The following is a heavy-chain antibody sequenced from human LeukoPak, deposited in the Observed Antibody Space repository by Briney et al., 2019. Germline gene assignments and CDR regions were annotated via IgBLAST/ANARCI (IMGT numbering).Heavy chain of an antibody. CDR2: ISSSSSYI. CDR3: ARVSYRGAEAEGLAYDY. D-gene: IGHD6-19*01. V-gene: IGHV3-21*01. CDR1: GFTFSSYS. Sequence: GGSLRLSCAASGFTFSSYSMNWVRQAPGKGLEWVSSISSSSSYIYYADSVKGRITISRDNAKNSLYLQMNSLRAEDTAVYYCARVSYRGAEAEGLAYDYWGQGTLVTVSS. J-gene: IGHJ4*02.